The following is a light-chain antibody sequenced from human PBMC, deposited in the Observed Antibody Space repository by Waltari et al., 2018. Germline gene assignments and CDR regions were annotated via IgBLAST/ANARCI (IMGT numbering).Light chain of an antibody. CDR1: SSDVGGYNY. CDR3: CSYTASSTLDVV. CDR2: DVS. V-gene: IGLV2-14*03. Sequence: QSALTQPASVSGSPGQSITISCTGTSSDVGGYNYVSWYQQYPGKATIIISYDVSNRPSGVSKRFTDSNSGRTSALTISGSHAEEEADYYGCSYTASSTLDVVFGGGTKVTVL. J-gene: IGLJ2*01.